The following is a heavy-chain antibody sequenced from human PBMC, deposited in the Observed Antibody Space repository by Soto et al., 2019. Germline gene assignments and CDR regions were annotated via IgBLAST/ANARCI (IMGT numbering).Heavy chain of an antibody. Sequence: TLSLTCSVSGGSISNYYYFWSWLRQSPGRGLEWIGYISYSGSTNYNPSVKSRVTISADMSKNQFSLRLSSVTAADTAIYYCAKTIVVAGNLRFDPWGQGALVTVYS. V-gene: IGHV4-59*03. CDR3: AKTIVVAGNLRFDP. CDR2: ISYSGST. J-gene: IGHJ5*02. CDR1: GGSISNYY. D-gene: IGHD6-19*01.